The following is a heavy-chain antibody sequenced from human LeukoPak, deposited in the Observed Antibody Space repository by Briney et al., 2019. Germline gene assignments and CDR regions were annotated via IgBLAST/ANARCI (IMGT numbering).Heavy chain of an antibody. CDR2: INPSGGST. CDR1: GYTFTSYY. Sequence: ASVKVSCKASGYTFTSYYMHWVRQAPGQGLEWMGIINPSGGSTSYAQKFQGRVTMTRDTSTSTVYMELSSLRSEDTAVYYCVRASLPGTAAAGYAYWGQGTLVTVSS. CDR3: VRASLPGTAAAGYAY. D-gene: IGHD6-13*01. V-gene: IGHV1-46*01. J-gene: IGHJ4*02.